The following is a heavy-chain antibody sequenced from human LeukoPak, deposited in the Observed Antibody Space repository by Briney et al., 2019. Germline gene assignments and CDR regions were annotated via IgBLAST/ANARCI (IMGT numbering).Heavy chain of an antibody. D-gene: IGHD3-22*01. J-gene: IGHJ4*02. CDR3: AKDYYYDSSGLIDY. CDR1: GFTFDDYA. CDR2: ISWNSGSI. V-gene: IGHV3-9*03. Sequence: GGSLRLSCAASGFTFDDYAIHWVRQAPGKGLEWVSGISWNSGSIGYADSVKGRFTISRDNAKNSLYLQMNSLRAEDMALYYCAKDYYYDSSGLIDYWGQGTLVTVSS.